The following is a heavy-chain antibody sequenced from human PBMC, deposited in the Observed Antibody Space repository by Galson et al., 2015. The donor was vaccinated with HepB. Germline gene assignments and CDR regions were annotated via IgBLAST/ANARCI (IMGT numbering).Heavy chain of an antibody. CDR3: ARDYDSSGYGAFDI. CDR1: GGTFSSYA. CDR2: IIPILGIA. Sequence: SCKASGGTFSSYAISWVRQAPGQGLEWMGGIIPILGIANYAQKFQGRVTITADKSTSTAYMELSSLRSEDTAVYYCARDYDSSGYGAFDIWGQGTMVTVSS. J-gene: IGHJ3*02. D-gene: IGHD3-22*01. V-gene: IGHV1-69*10.